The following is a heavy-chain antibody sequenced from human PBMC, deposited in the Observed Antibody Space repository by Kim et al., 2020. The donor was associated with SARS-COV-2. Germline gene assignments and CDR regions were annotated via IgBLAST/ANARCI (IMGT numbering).Heavy chain of an antibody. CDR1: GFTFSSYA. V-gene: IGHV3-23*01. CDR2: ISANGANT. D-gene: IGHD6-19*01. Sequence: GGSLRLSCAASGFTFSSYAMSWVRQAPGKGLEWVSLISANGANTYYADSVKGRFTISRDNSKNTLFLQMNSLRADDTAIYYCAKAGGSGSYYFDYWGQGT. J-gene: IGHJ4*02. CDR3: AKAGGSGSYYFDY.